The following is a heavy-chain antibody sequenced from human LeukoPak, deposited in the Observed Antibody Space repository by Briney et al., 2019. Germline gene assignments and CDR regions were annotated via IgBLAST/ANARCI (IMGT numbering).Heavy chain of an antibody. CDR3: AREREYSYGLDY. CDR2: IKEDGSEK. J-gene: IGHJ4*02. Sequence: TGGSLRLSCVASGFTFSSYWMSWVRQAPGKGLEWVANIKEDGSEKYYVDSVKGRFIVSRDNAKNSLYLQMNSLRAEDTAVYYCAREREYSYGLDYWGQGTPVTVSS. V-gene: IGHV3-7*01. D-gene: IGHD5-18*01. CDR1: GFTFSSYW.